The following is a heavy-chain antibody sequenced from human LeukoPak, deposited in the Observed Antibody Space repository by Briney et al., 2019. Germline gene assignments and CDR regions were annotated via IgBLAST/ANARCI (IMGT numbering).Heavy chain of an antibody. CDR3: ASQTYYYDSSGYPLYYFDY. D-gene: IGHD3-22*01. Sequence: PSETLSLTCAVYGGSFGGYYWSWIRQPPGKGLEWIGEINHSGSTNYNPSLKSRVTISVDTSKNQFSLKLSSVTAADTAVYYCASQTYYYDSSGYPLYYFDYWGQGTLVTVSS. CDR1: GGSFGGYY. V-gene: IGHV4-34*01. J-gene: IGHJ4*02. CDR2: INHSGST.